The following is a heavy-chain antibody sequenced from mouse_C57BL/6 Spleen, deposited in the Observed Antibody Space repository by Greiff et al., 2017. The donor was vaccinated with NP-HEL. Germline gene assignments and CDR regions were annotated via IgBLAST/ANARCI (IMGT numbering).Heavy chain of an antibody. J-gene: IGHJ4*01. V-gene: IGHV7-3*01. CDR3: ARFSLYGNHEGDY. D-gene: IGHD2-1*01. CDR2: IRNKANGYTT. CDR1: GFTFTDYY. Sequence: EVQGVESGGGLVQPGGSLSLSCAASGFTFTDYYMSWVRQPPGKALEWLGFIRNKANGYTTEYSASVKGRYTISRDNSQSILYLQMNALRAEDSATYYCARFSLYGNHEGDYWGQGTSVTVSS.